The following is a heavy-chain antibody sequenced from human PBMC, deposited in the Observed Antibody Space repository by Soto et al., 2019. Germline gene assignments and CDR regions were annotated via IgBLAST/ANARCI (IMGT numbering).Heavy chain of an antibody. J-gene: IGHJ6*03. CDR3: AKGCGGTCSMGYYYMDV. CDR1: GFTFSSYA. V-gene: IGHV3-23*01. D-gene: IGHD2-15*01. CDR2: ISGAGGST. Sequence: PGGSLRLSCAASGFTFSSYAMTWVRQAPGKGLEWVSGISGAGGSTYYADSVKGRFTISRDNSKNTLFLQMNSLTAEDTAVYYCAKGCGGTCSMGYYYMDVWGKGTTVTVSS.